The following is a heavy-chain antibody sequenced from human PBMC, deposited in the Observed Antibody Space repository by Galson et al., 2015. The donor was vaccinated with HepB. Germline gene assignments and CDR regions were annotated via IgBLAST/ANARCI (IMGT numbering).Heavy chain of an antibody. D-gene: IGHD6-13*01. V-gene: IGHV1-18*01. Sequence: SVKVSCKASDYNFTSYGITWARQAPGQGLEWMGWISGFNGNTNYAQELQGRVTMTADTSTSTAYMELRSLRSDDTAVYYCARTNSGGWYSNFYYMDVWGKGTTVAVSS. CDR2: ISGFNGNT. CDR1: DYNFTSYG. J-gene: IGHJ6*03. CDR3: ARTNSGGWYSNFYYMDV.